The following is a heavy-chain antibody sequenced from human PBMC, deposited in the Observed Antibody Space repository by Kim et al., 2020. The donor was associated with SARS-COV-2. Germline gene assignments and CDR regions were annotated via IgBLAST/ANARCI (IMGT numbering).Heavy chain of an antibody. CDR3: AREFLAGYSSGWYQTEVDY. Sequence: GRFTISRDNAKNSLYLQMNSLRAEDTAVYYCAREFLAGYSSGWYQTEVDYWGQGTLVTVSS. J-gene: IGHJ4*02. D-gene: IGHD6-19*01. V-gene: IGHV3-11*06.